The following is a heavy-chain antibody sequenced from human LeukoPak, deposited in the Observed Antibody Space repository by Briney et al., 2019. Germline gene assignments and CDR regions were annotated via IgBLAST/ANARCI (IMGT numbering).Heavy chain of an antibody. D-gene: IGHD6-13*01. CDR3: ARDGAAGTMWLDP. V-gene: IGHV3-30-3*01. Sequence: GGSLRLSCAASGFTFSSYAMHWVRQAPGKGLEWVAVISYDGSNKYYADSVKGRFTISRDNSKNTLYLQMNSLRAEDTAVYYCARDGAAGTMWLDPWGQGTLVTVSS. J-gene: IGHJ5*02. CDR2: ISYDGSNK. CDR1: GFTFSSYA.